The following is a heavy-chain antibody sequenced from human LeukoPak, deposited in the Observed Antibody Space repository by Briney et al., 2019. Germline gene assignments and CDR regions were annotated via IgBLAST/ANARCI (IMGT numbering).Heavy chain of an antibody. CDR1: GGSISSGGYS. CDR3: ARVNGDYNVDY. CDR2: IYHSGST. V-gene: IGHV4-30-2*01. J-gene: IGHJ4*02. D-gene: IGHD4-17*01. Sequence: SETLSLTCAVSGGSISSGGYSWSWIRQPPGKGLELIGYIYHSGSTYYNPSLKSRVTISVDRSKNQFSLKMSSVTAADTAVYYCARVNGDYNVDYWGQGTLVTVSS.